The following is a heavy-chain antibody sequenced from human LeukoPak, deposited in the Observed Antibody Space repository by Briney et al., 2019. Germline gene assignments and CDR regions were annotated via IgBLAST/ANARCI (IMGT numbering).Heavy chain of an antibody. Sequence: GGSLRLSRAASGFTFSSYWMHWVRQAPGKGLEWVSSITDSGDGTYYADPVKGRFTISRDDSKNTLYLQMNSLRAEDTAIYYCAKDSPVATRWGQGTLVTVSS. V-gene: IGHV3-23*01. CDR2: ITDSGDGT. D-gene: IGHD2-15*01. CDR1: GFTFSSYW. J-gene: IGHJ4*02. CDR3: AKDSPVATR.